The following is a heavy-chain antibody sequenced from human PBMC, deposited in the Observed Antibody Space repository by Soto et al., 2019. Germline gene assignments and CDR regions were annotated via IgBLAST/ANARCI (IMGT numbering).Heavy chain of an antibody. CDR2: ISSSSSTI. J-gene: IGHJ5*02. D-gene: IGHD4-17*01. V-gene: IGHV3-48*02. Sequence: EVQLVESGGGLVQPGGSLRLSCAASGFTFSSYSMNWVRQAPGKGLEWVSYISSSSSTIYYADSVKGLFTISRDNAKNSLYLQMSSLRDEDTAVYYCASKDYGGEDENWFDPWGQGTLVTVSS. CDR3: ASKDYGGEDENWFDP. CDR1: GFTFSSYS.